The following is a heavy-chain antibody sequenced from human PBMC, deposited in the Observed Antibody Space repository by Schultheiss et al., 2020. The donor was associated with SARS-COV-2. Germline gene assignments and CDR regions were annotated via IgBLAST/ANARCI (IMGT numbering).Heavy chain of an antibody. D-gene: IGHD4-11*01. V-gene: IGHV3-48*03. J-gene: IGHJ6*02. CDR3: ARDDYSNYGMDV. CDR1: GFTFSSYE. CDR2: ISSSGSTI. Sequence: GGSLRLSCAASGFTFSSYEMNWVRQAPGKGLEWVSYISSSGSTIYYADSVKGRFTISRDNAKNSLYLQMNSLRAEDTAVYYCARDDYSNYGMDVWGQGTTVTVSS.